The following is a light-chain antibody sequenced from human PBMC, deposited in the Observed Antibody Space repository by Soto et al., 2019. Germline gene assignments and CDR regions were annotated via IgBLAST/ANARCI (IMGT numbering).Light chain of an antibody. J-gene: IGKJ1*01. V-gene: IGKV3-15*01. Sequence: EIVMTQSPATLSVSPGDRATLSCRASQSVRSNLAWYQLKPGQAPRLLSYGASTRATGIPARFSGSGSGTEFTLTISSLQSEDFAVYYCQQYNNWGTFGQGTKVEIK. CDR3: QQYNNWGT. CDR2: GAS. CDR1: QSVRSN.